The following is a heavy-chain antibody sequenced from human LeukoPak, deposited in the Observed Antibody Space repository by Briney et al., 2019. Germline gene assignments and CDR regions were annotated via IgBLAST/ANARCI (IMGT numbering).Heavy chain of an antibody. V-gene: IGHV3-7*01. J-gene: IGHJ4*02. CDR3: ACGGWYSDN. D-gene: IGHD2-15*01. Sequence: GRSLRLSCAASGFTFSSFWPSWVRPPPRKWLEWVAIIQKVGSGKYYVGSVNGRFTLSRDNARNSLYLHMNSLRAEDTAVYYCACGGWYSDNWGQGTLVTVSS. CDR2: IQKVGSGK. CDR1: GFTFSSFW.